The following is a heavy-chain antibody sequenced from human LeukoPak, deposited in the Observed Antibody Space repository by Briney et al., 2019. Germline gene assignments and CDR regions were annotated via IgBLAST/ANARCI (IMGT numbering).Heavy chain of an antibody. Sequence: SETLSLTCAVYGGSFSDYYWSWIRQPPGKGLEWIGEINHSGSTNYNPSLKSRVTISVDKSRNQFSLKLSSVTAADTAVYYCARGVHSSSWYYVVYFDYWGQGTLVTVSS. CDR2: INHSGST. D-gene: IGHD6-13*01. V-gene: IGHV4-34*01. CDR1: GGSFSDYY. CDR3: ARGVHSSSWYYVVYFDY. J-gene: IGHJ4*02.